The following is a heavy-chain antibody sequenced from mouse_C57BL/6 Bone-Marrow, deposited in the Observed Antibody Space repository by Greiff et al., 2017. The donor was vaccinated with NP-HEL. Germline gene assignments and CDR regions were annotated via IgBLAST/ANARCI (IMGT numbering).Heavy chain of an antibody. CDR3: ARKDYYGSSYEGFAY. CDR2: IYPRSGNT. CDR1: GYTFTSYG. V-gene: IGHV1-81*01. D-gene: IGHD1-1*01. Sequence: QVQLQQSGAELARPGASVKLSCKASGYTFTSYGISWVKQRTGQGLEWIGEIYPRSGNTYYNEKFKGKATLTADKSSSTAYMELRSLTSEDSAVYFCARKDYYGSSYEGFAYWGQGTLVTVSA. J-gene: IGHJ3*01.